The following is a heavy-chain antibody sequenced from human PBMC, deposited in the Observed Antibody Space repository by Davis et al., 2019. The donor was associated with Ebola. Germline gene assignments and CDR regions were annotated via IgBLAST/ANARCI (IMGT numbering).Heavy chain of an antibody. CDR2: IKQDGSEK. D-gene: IGHD4-17*01. CDR1: GFTFSSYW. CDR3: TTPGPYGDYLGFSSH. J-gene: IGHJ4*02. V-gene: IGHV3-7*03. Sequence: GESLKISCAASGFTFSSYWMSWVRQAPGKGLEWVANIKQDGSEKYYVDSVKGRFTISRDNAKNSLYLQMNSLRAEDTAVYYCTTPGPYGDYLGFSSHWGQGTLVTVSS.